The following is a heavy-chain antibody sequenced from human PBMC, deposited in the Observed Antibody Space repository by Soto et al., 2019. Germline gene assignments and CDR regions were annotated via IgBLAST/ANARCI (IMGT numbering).Heavy chain of an antibody. CDR1: GFTFSSYG. J-gene: IGHJ5*02. CDR3: ARDRRQWELLLWWFDP. D-gene: IGHD1-26*01. CDR2: IWYDGSNK. Sequence: PGGSLRLSCAASGFTFSSYGMHWVRQAPGKGLEWVAVIWYDGSNKYYADSVKGRFTISRDNSKNTLYLQMNSLRAEDTAVYYCARDRRQWELLLWWFDPWGQGTLVTVSS. V-gene: IGHV3-33*01.